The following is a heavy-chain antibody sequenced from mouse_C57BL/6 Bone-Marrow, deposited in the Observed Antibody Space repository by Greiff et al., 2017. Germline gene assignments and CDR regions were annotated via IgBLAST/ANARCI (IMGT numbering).Heavy chain of an antibody. CDR3: DRGVITTSFAY. CDR2: ISDGGSYT. V-gene: IGHV5-4*01. D-gene: IGHD2-4*01. CDR1: GFTFSSSA. Sequence: DVQLVESGGGLVKPGGSLKLSCAASGFTFSSSAMSWVRQTPEKRLEWVATISDGGSYTYYPANVKGRFTISRDNAKNNLYLQMSHLKSEYTAMYYCDRGVITTSFAYWGQGTLVTVSA. J-gene: IGHJ3*01.